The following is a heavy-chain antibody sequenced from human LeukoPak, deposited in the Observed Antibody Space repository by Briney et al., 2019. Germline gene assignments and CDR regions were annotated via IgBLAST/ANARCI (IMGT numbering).Heavy chain of an antibody. Sequence: SVEVSCKASGGTFSSYAISWVRQAPGQGLEWMGGIIPIFGTANYAQKFQGRATITADESTSTAYMELSSLRSEDTAVYYCARGTVIYCSGGSCYSNNWFDPWGQGTLVTVSS. CDR1: GGTFSSYA. CDR3: ARGTVIYCSGGSCYSNNWFDP. CDR2: IIPIFGTA. J-gene: IGHJ5*02. D-gene: IGHD2-15*01. V-gene: IGHV1-69*13.